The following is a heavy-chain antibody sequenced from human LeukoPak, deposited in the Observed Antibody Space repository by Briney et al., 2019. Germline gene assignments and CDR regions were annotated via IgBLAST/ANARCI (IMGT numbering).Heavy chain of an antibody. CDR1: GFTFSSYS. V-gene: IGHV3-21*01. D-gene: IGHD3-22*01. CDR3: ARVKRYYDSSGYFHY. Sequence: GGSLRLSCAASGFTFSSYSMNWVRQAPGKGLEWVSSISSSSSYIYYADSVKGRFTISRDNAKNSLYLQMNSLRAEDTAVYYCARVKRYYDSSGYFHYWGQGTLVTVSS. CDR2: ISSSSSYI. J-gene: IGHJ4*02.